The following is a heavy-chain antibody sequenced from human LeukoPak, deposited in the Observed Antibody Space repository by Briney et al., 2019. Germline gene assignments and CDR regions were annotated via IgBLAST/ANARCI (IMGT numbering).Heavy chain of an antibody. CDR3: ARHPDYYDSSGYYLQPFDY. CDR2: IYYSGST. V-gene: IGHV4-39*01. Sequence: SETLSLTCTVSGGSISSSSYYWGWIRQPPGKGLEWIGSIYYSGSTYYNPSLKSRVTISVDTSKNQFSLKLSSVTAADTAVYYCARHPDYYDSSGYYLQPFDYWGQGTLDTVSS. J-gene: IGHJ4*02. D-gene: IGHD3-22*01. CDR1: GGSISSSSYY.